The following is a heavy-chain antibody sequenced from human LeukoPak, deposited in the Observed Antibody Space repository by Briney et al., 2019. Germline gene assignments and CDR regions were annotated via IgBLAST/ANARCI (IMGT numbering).Heavy chain of an antibody. Sequence: GASVKVSCKASGYTFTSYGISWVRQAPGQGLEWMGGIIPIFGTANYAQKFQGRVTITADESTSTAYMELSSLRSEDTAVYYCARGQGPVVTPGNAFDIWGQGTMVTVSS. CDR1: GYTFTSYG. CDR2: IIPIFGTA. V-gene: IGHV1-69*13. CDR3: ARGQGPVVTPGNAFDI. J-gene: IGHJ3*02. D-gene: IGHD4-23*01.